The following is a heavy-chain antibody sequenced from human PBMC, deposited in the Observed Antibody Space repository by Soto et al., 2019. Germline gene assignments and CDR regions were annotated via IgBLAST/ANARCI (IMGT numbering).Heavy chain of an antibody. V-gene: IGHV1-69*01. CDR3: ARAQRQTSYGDYVGIEWLIGHGMDV. CDR2: IIPIFGPA. Sequence: QVQLVQSGAEVKKPGSSVKVSCKASGGTFSSYAISWVRQAPGQGLEWMGGIIPIFGPANYAQKFQGRVTITPDECTRTAYMELRSLRSEDTAVYYCARAQRQTSYGDYVGIEWLIGHGMDVWGQGTTVTVSS. D-gene: IGHD4-17*01. CDR1: GGTFSSYA. J-gene: IGHJ6*02.